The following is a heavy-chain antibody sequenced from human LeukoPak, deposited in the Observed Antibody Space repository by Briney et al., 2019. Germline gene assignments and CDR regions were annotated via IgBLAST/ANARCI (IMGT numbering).Heavy chain of an antibody. CDR2: IYYSGST. D-gene: IGHD4-23*01. J-gene: IGHJ4*02. Sequence: SETLSLTCTVSGGSISSYYWSWIRQPPGKGLEWIGYIYYSGSTNYNPSLKSRVTISVDTSKNQFSLKLSSVTAADTAVYYCARAHLFDYGGNPGDYWGQGTLVTVSS. CDR1: GGSISSYY. CDR3: ARAHLFDYGGNPGDY. V-gene: IGHV4-59*01.